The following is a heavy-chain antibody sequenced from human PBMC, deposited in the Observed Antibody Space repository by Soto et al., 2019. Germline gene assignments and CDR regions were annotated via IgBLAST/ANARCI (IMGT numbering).Heavy chain of an antibody. Sequence: ASVKVSCKSSGYTFSMSGISWVRQAPGQGLEWMGWISGYNGNTNYEQKFQDRVTMTTDTTANTAYMELRSLRSDDTAVYYCAREGPRPYYYYGMDVWGQGTTVTVSS. CDR2: ISGYNGNT. CDR3: AREGPRPYYYYGMDV. CDR1: GYTFSMSG. V-gene: IGHV1-18*01. J-gene: IGHJ6*02.